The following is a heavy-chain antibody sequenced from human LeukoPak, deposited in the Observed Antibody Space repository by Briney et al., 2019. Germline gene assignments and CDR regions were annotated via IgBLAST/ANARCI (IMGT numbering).Heavy chain of an antibody. CDR3: ARHVLSSSWQHGLDY. CDR2: IYYSGST. V-gene: IGHV4-39*01. J-gene: IGHJ4*02. Sequence: TSETLSLTCTVSGGSISSSNYYWGWIRQPPGEGLEWIGSIYYSGSTYYNASLKSRATISVDTSKNQFSLKLSSVTAADTAVYYCARHVLSSSWQHGLDYWGQGTLVTVSS. CDR1: GGSISSSNYY. D-gene: IGHD6-13*01.